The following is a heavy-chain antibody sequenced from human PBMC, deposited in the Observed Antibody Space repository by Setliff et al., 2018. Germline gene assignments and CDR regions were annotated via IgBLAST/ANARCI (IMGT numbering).Heavy chain of an antibody. V-gene: IGHV4-4*07. J-gene: IGHJ6*03. CDR2: VYASGST. CDR3: AREREGLYCSGGSCYSSHYYYMDV. D-gene: IGHD2-15*01. CDR1: GGAFSDYY. Sequence: PSETLSLTCNVSGGAFSDYYWTWIRQSAGKGLEWIGRVYASGSTDSNPSLKSRVTMSVDTSKTQFSLKLRSVTAADTAVYYCAREREGLYCSGGSCYSSHYYYMDVWGKGTTVTVSS.